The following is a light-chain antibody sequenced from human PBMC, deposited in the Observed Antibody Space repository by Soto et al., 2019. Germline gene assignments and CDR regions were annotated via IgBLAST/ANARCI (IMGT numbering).Light chain of an antibody. J-gene: IGKJ1*01. CDR1: RSLVYINGNTY. CDR2: AVS. CDR3: MQVTNWPPT. Sequence: EVVLTQSPLSLPVTLGQAASISCRSSRSLVYINGNTYLNWFHQRPGQSPRRLIYAVSKRDSGVPDRFSGSGSGTEFTLKISRVEAEDVGIYYCMQVTNWPPTFGQGTKVEI. V-gene: IGKV2-30*01.